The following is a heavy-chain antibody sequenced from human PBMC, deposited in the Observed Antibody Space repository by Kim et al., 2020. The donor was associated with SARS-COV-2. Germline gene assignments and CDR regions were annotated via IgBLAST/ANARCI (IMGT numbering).Heavy chain of an antibody. D-gene: IGHD3-3*01. J-gene: IGHJ6*02. Sequence: ASVKVSCKASGYTFTSYAMNWVRQAPGQGLEWMGWINTNTGNPTYAQGFTGRFVFSLDTSVSTAYLQISSLKAEDTAVYYCARDGSLAIFGVVITTHYGMAVWGQGPTVTVSS. V-gene: IGHV7-4-1*02. CDR3: ARDGSLAIFGVVITTHYGMAV. CDR1: GYTFTSYA. CDR2: INTNTGNP.